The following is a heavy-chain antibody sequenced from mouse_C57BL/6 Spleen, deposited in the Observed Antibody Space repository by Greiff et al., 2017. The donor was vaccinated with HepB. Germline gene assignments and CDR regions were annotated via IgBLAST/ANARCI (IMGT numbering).Heavy chain of an antibody. D-gene: IGHD1-1*01. Sequence: QVQLQQSGAELVKPGASVKISCKASGYAFSSYWMNWVKQRPGKGLEWIGQIYPGDGDTNYNGKFKGKATLTADKSSSTAYMQLSSLTSEDSAVYFCARGDYYGSSSFYYAMDYWGQVTSVTVSS. CDR1: GYAFSSYW. V-gene: IGHV1-80*01. CDR3: ARGDYYGSSSFYYAMDY. J-gene: IGHJ4*01. CDR2: IYPGDGDT.